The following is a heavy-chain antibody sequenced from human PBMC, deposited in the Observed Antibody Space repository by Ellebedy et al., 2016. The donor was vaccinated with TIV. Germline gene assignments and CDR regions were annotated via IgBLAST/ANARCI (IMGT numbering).Heavy chain of an antibody. CDR1: GYTFTSYA. J-gene: IGHJ3*02. CDR3: ARAWNYDILTGYYGVAFDI. Sequence: ASVKVSCXASGYTFTSYAMHWVRQAPGQRLEWMGWINAGNGNTKYSQKFQGRVTITRDTSASTAYMELSSLRSEDTAVYYCARAWNYDILTGYYGVAFDIWGQGTMVTVSS. D-gene: IGHD3-9*01. CDR2: INAGNGNT. V-gene: IGHV1-3*01.